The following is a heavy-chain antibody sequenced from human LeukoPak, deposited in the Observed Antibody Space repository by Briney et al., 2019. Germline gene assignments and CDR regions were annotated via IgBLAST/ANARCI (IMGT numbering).Heavy chain of an antibody. Sequence: SETLSLTCTVSGGSISSSSYYWGWIRQPPGKGLEWIGSIYYSGSTYYNPSLKSRVTISVDTSKNQFSLKLSSVTAADTAVYYCAREPESIVGATDYFDYWAREPWSPSPQ. J-gene: IGHJ4*02. CDR2: IYYSGST. CDR1: GGSISSSSYY. D-gene: IGHD1-26*01. V-gene: IGHV4-39*07. CDR3: AREPESIVGATDYFDY.